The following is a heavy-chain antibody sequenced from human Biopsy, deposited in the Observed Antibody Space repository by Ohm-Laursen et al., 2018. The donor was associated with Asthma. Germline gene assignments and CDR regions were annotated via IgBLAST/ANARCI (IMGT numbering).Heavy chain of an antibody. CDR3: ARTYYDFLTGQVNDVFAI. CDR2: INAGNGNT. J-gene: IGHJ3*02. D-gene: IGHD3-9*01. V-gene: IGHV1-3*01. CDR1: GYTFISYA. Sequence: ASVNASCKASGYTFISYAIHWVRQAPGQRLEWMGCINAGNGNTKYSQKFQGRVTITRDTSASTAYVELSSLRSEDTAVYYSARTYYDFLTGQVNDVFAIWGQGTMVTVSS.